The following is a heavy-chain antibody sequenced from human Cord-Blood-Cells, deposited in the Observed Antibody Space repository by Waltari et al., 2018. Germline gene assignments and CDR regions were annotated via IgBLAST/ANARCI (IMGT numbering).Heavy chain of an antibody. D-gene: IGHD7-27*01. Sequence: QVQLVESGGGVVQPGRSLRLSCAASGFTFSSYGMHWVRQAPGKGLEWMSVICYYGINKYLADSRKGRFTISRDNSRNTLYLQMNSLRAEDTAVYYCARELDWGSAWYFDLWGRGTLVTVSS. V-gene: IGHV3-33*01. CDR1: GFTFSSYG. CDR2: ICYYGINK. CDR3: ARELDWGSAWYFDL. J-gene: IGHJ2*01.